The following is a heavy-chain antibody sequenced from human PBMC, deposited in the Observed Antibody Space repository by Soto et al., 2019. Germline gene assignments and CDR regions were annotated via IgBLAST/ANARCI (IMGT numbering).Heavy chain of an antibody. V-gene: IGHV3-11*05. CDR1: GFTFSDHS. Sequence: QVRLVESGGGLVKPGGPLRLSFVASGFTFSDHSMTWIRQAPGKGLEWLSYISTSSSYTNYADSVKGRFTISRDNAMNSLYLQMNSLRAEDTAVYYCARLRLTGYFDYWGQGTLVTVSS. CDR2: ISTSSSYT. CDR3: ARLRLTGYFDY. J-gene: IGHJ4*02.